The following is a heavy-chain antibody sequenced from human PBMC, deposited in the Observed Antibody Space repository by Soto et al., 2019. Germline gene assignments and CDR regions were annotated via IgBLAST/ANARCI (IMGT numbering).Heavy chain of an antibody. CDR3: VRVTTPGSYSYYYYSGMDV. CDR1: GYTFTGYY. CDR2: INPNSGGT. V-gene: IGHV1-2*02. J-gene: IGHJ6*02. D-gene: IGHD3-10*01. Sequence: DASVKVSCKASGYTFTGYYMHWVRQAPGQGLEWMGWINPNSGGTNYAQKFQGRVTMTRDTSLSTAYMELSRLRSDDTAVYYCVRVTTPGSYSYYYYSGMDVWGQGTAVTVSS.